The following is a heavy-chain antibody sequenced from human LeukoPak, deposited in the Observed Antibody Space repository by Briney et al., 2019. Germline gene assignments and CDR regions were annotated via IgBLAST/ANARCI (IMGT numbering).Heavy chain of an antibody. J-gene: IGHJ4*02. CDR2: ISGSGDST. V-gene: IGHV3-23*01. CDR1: GFTFSSYS. Sequence: GGSLRLSCAASGFTFSSYSMNWVRQAPGKGLEWVSVISGSGDSTYYADSVKGRFTISRDNSKNTLYLQMNSLRAEDTAVYYCAKGGITMIVVVEYWGQGTLVTVSS. D-gene: IGHD3-22*01. CDR3: AKGGITMIVVVEY.